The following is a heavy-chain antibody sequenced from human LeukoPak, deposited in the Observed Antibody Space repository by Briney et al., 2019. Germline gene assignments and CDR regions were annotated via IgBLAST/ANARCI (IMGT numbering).Heavy chain of an antibody. D-gene: IGHD3-10*01. CDR1: GITFSGSG. CDR3: ARVAHLYYYGSGSYFDY. J-gene: IGHJ4*02. CDR2: ISGSGSNT. Sequence: GGSLRLSCAASGITFSGSGMSWVRQAPGKGLEWVSTISGSGSNTHYADSVKGRFTISRDNYKDTLYMQMNSLRVEDTAVYYCARVAHLYYYGSGSYFDYWGQGTLVTVSS. V-gene: IGHV3-23*01.